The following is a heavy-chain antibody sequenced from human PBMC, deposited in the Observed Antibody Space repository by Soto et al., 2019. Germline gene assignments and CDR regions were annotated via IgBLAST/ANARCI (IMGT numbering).Heavy chain of an antibody. V-gene: IGHV3-74*01. CDR3: AKGYSGYDYAD. CDR2: INGDGRGT. CDR1: GFTFTSYW. Sequence: SGGSLRLSCAASGFTFTSYWMHWVRQAPGKGLVWVSRINGDGRGTSYADSVKGRFTISRDNAKNTLYLQMNSLRAEDTAVYFCAKGYSGYDYADWGQGSLVTVS. D-gene: IGHD5-12*01. J-gene: IGHJ4*02.